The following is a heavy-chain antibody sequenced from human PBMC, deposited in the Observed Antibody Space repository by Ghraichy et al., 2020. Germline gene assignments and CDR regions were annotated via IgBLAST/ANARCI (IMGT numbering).Heavy chain of an antibody. J-gene: IGHJ4*02. D-gene: IGHD5-12*01. Sequence: GESLNISCKGSGYSFTNYWIGWVRQMPGKGLEWMGIIYPGDSDTTYSPSFQGQVTISADRSINTAYLQWSSLKASDTAMFYCARRLIGGYDYHFDYWGQGTLVTVSS. CDR3: ARRLIGGYDYHFDY. CDR2: IYPGDSDT. CDR1: GYSFTNYW. V-gene: IGHV5-51*01.